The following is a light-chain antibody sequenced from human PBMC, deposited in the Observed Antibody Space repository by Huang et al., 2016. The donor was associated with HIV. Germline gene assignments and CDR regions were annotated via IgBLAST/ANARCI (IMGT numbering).Light chain of an antibody. J-gene: IGKJ1*01. CDR2: GAS. Sequence: EIVMTQSPGTLFVSPGERATLSCRASQGVANNVAWYQQKPGQTPRLLIHGASTRATGIPARFSGSASGTEFTLTISSLQTEDFAIYYCQQYNNWPPWTFGQGT. V-gene: IGKV3D-15*01. CDR1: QGVANN. CDR3: QQYNNWPPWT.